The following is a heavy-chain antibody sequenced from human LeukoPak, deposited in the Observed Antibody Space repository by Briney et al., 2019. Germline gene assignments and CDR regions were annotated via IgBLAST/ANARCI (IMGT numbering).Heavy chain of an antibody. Sequence: RASVTVSCKASGYTFTNYDINWVRQATGQGLEWLGWMNPNSGNTGYAQKFQGRVTMTRNTSISTAYMELSSLRSEDTAVYYCARGGRGGYSYGYEFYIGYWGQGALVTVSS. CDR2: MNPNSGNT. D-gene: IGHD5-18*01. V-gene: IGHV1-8*01. J-gene: IGHJ4*02. CDR1: GYTFTNYD. CDR3: ARGGRGGYSYGYEFYIGY.